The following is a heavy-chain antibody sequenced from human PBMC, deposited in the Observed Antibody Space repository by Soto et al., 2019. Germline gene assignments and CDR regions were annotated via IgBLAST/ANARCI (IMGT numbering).Heavy chain of an antibody. D-gene: IGHD1-26*01. CDR1: GFDFTYYA. CDR2: MSSDGSKI. Sequence: QVQLVESGGGAVQPGESLRLSCVASGFDFTYYAMHWVRQAPGKGLESVAVMSSDGSKIHHTDSVKGRFTISRDNSKNTLYLQMNSLRKEDTDVYFCARDEGVGGTRGLFDYWGQGTLVSVSS. CDR3: ARDEGVGGTRGLFDY. J-gene: IGHJ4*02. V-gene: IGHV3-30*03.